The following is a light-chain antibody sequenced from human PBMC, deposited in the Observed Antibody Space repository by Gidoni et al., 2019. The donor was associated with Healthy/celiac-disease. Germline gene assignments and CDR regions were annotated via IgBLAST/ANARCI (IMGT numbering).Light chain of an antibody. CDR3: QQYGSSPYT. CDR2: DAS. V-gene: IGKV3D-20*01. Sequence: IVWTHPPPTLPLSTGETAIPSCGASQIVSSSFLAWDQQKPGLAPRLLIYDASSRATGIPNRVSGSGSGTDFTLTISRLEPEDFAVYYCQQYGSSPYTFGQGTKLEIK. J-gene: IGKJ2*01. CDR1: QIVSSSF.